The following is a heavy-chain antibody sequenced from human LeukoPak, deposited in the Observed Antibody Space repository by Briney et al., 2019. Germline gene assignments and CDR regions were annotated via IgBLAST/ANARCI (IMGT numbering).Heavy chain of an antibody. CDR3: ARGPGIAAAGSYYY. D-gene: IGHD6-13*01. J-gene: IGHJ4*02. CDR1: GFTVSSNY. Sequence: GGSLRLSCAASGFTVSSNYMSWVRQAPGKGLEWASVIYSGGSTYYADSVKGRFTISRDNSKNTLYLQMNSLRAEDTAVYYCARGPGIAAAGSYYYWGQGTLVTVSS. V-gene: IGHV3-53*01. CDR2: IYSGGST.